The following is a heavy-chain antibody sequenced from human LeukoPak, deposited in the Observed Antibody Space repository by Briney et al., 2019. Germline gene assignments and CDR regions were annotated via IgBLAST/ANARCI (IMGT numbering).Heavy chain of an antibody. CDR2: ISYDGSNK. Sequence: PGGSLRLSCAASGFTFSSYAMHWVRQAPGKGLEWVAVISYDGSNKYYADSVKGRFTISRDNSKNTLYLQMSYLRAEDTAVYYCARGRGYQLLDYWGQGTLVTVSS. J-gene: IGHJ4*02. V-gene: IGHV3-30-3*01. CDR1: GFTFSSYA. D-gene: IGHD2-2*01. CDR3: ARGRGYQLLDY.